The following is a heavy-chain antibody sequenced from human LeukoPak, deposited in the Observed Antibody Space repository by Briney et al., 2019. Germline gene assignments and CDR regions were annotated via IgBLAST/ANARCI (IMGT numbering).Heavy chain of an antibody. CDR1: GFTFSSYA. CDR2: ISDHGNST. J-gene: IGHJ1*01. V-gene: IGHV3-23*01. D-gene: IGHD6-13*01. CDR3: AKDLIYSSSWSDN. Sequence: GGSLRLSCAASGFTFSSYAMSWVRQGQGKGPEWVSSISDHGNSTYTAASVKGRFTISRDNSKNTLYLQTNSLRAEDTAVYYCAKDLIYSSSWSDNWGQGTLVTVSS.